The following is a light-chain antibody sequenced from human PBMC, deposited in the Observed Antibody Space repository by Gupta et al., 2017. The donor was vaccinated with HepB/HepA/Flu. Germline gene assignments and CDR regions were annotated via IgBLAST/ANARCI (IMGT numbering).Light chain of an antibody. V-gene: IGLV3-1*01. CDR3: QAWDNSAHVV. CDR2: QNF. Sequence: SFEVSQPPPVSVSPGQTASITCSGDKLGNKYASWYQQKPGQSPVLVIYQNFRRPSGIPERFSGSNSGNTATLTISGTQALDEADYYCQAWDNSAHVVFGGGTKLTVL. J-gene: IGLJ2*01. CDR1: KLGNKY.